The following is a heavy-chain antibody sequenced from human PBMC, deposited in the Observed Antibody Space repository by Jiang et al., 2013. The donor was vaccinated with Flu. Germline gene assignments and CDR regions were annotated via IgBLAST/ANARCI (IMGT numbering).Heavy chain of an antibody. CDR2: DGSLK. J-gene: IGHJ4*02. CDR3: AKDQK. Sequence: DGSLKFYLGSVKGRFTISRDNAKNSLSLQMNSLTAEDTALYYCAKDQKWGQGTLVTVSS. V-gene: IGHV3-7*03.